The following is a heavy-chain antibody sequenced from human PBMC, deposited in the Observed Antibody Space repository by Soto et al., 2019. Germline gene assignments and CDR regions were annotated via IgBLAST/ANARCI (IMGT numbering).Heavy chain of an antibody. V-gene: IGHV1-2*04. Sequence: ASVKVSCKASGYTFTGYYMHWVRQAPGQGLEWMGWINPNSGGTNYAQKFQGWVTMTRDTSISTAYMELSRLRSDDTAVYYCARGYSSSWYWVGSVKSYYFDYWGQGTLVTVSS. CDR2: INPNSGGT. D-gene: IGHD6-13*01. CDR3: ARGYSSSWYWVGSVKSYYFDY. J-gene: IGHJ4*02. CDR1: GYTFTGYY.